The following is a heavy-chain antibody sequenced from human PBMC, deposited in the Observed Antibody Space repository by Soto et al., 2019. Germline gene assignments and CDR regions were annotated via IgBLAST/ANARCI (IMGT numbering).Heavy chain of an antibody. CDR3: ARSRRTISLVRGREYYYYGMDV. J-gene: IGHJ6*02. D-gene: IGHD3-10*01. CDR2: INHSGST. Sequence: SETLSLTCAVYGGSFSGYYWSWIRQPPGKGLEWIGEINHSGSTNYNPSLKSRVIISIDTSKNQFSLKLSSVTAADTAVYYCARSRRTISLVRGREYYYYGMDVWGQGNTVTICS. CDR1: GGSFSGYY. V-gene: IGHV4-34*01.